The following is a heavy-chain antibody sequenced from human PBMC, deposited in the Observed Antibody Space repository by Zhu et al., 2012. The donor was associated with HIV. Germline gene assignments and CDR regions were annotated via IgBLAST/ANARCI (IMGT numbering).Heavy chain of an antibody. V-gene: IGHV3-20*04. CDR1: GFTFDDYG. Sequence: EVQLVESGGGVVRPGGSLRLSCAASGFTFDDYGMSWVRQVPGKGLEWVSGINWNGGSTGYADSVKGRFTISRDNAKNSLYLQMNSLRAEDTALYYCARVVGITMIVVGKAGAFDIWGQGTMVTVSS. J-gene: IGHJ3*02. D-gene: IGHD3-22*01. CDR2: INWNGGST. CDR3: ARVVGITMIVVGKAGAFDI.